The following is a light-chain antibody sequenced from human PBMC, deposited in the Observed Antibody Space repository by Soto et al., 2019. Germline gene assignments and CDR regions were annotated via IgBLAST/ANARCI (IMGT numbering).Light chain of an antibody. Sequence: QITQSPSSLSASEGDRVTITCGASQSISNYLNWYQHEPGKPPKILIYSASSLQSGVPPRFSGSGSGTDFTLTISSLQREDFKVYYCQQSYSTPRSSGQGTLPEIK. CDR1: QSISNY. J-gene: IGKJ5*01. V-gene: IGKV1-39*01. CDR3: QQSYSTPRS. CDR2: SAS.